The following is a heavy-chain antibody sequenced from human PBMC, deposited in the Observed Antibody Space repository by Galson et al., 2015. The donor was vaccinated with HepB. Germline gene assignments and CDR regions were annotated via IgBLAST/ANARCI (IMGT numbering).Heavy chain of an antibody. CDR3: ARQKGSYNGADY. CDR1: GYNFANYW. Sequence: QSGAEMKKPGEPLKISCRGSGYNFANYWIGWVRQMPGKGLEWMGSIYPGDSDTRYSPSFKGQVTMSADKSISTAYLLWTGLKASDTAMYYCARQKGSYNGADYWGQGTLVTVSS. V-gene: IGHV5-51*01. CDR2: IYPGDSDT. J-gene: IGHJ4*02. D-gene: IGHD2-8*01.